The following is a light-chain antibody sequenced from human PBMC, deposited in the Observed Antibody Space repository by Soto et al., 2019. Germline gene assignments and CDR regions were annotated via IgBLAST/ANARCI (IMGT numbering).Light chain of an antibody. CDR3: SSYAGYNNYV. CDR1: SSDVGGYNY. CDR2: EVS. V-gene: IGLV2-8*01. Sequence: QSVLPQPPSASGSPGQSVTISCTGTSSDVGGYNYVSWYQQHPGKAPKLMIYEVSKRPSGVPDRFSGSRSGNTASLTVSGLQAEDEADYYCSSYAGYNNYVFGAGTKVTVL. J-gene: IGLJ1*01.